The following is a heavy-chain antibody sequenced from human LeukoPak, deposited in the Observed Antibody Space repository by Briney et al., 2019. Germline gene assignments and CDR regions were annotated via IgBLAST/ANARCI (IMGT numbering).Heavy chain of an antibody. CDR3: ASGTTFAFDI. D-gene: IGHD1-7*01. J-gene: IGHJ3*02. CDR2: IYSGGST. V-gene: IGHV3-53*01. Sequence: GGSLRLSCAVSGFTVSSNYLSWVRQAPGKGLEWVSVIYSGGSTYYADSVKGRFTISRDNSKNTLYLQMNSLRAEDTAVYYCASGTTFAFDIWGQGTMVTVSS. CDR1: GFTVSSNY.